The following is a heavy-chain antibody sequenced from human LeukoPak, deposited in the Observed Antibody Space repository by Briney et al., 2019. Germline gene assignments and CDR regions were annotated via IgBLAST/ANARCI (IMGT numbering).Heavy chain of an antibody. CDR2: ISAYNGNT. V-gene: IGHV1-18*01. J-gene: IGHJ4*02. CDR1: GYTFTSYG. D-gene: IGHD2-8*01. Sequence: ASVKVSCKASGYTFTSYGISWVRQAPGQGLEWMGWISAYNGNTNYAQKLQGRVTMTTDTSTSTAYMELRGLRSDDTAVYYCARVLGSARMVYALYFDYWGQGTLVTVSS. CDR3: ARVLGSARMVYALYFDY.